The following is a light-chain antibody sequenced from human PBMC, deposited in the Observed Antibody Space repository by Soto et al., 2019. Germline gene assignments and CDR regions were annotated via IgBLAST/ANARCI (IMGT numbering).Light chain of an antibody. CDR2: DAS. J-gene: IGKJ1*01. Sequence: DIQLTQSPSTLSASVGDRVTITCRASQSISSWLAWYQQKPGKATKLLIYDASSLESGVPSRCSGSGSGTEFSLTISILLPDDFATYYCQQYNSYPWTFGQATKV. CDR1: QSISSW. CDR3: QQYNSYPWT. V-gene: IGKV1-5*01.